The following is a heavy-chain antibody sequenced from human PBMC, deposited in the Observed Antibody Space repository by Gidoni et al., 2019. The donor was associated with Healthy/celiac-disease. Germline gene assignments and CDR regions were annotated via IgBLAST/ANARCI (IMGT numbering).Heavy chain of an antibody. CDR1: GLTFVDYA. D-gene: IGHD6-6*01. V-gene: IGHV3-9*01. CDR2: ISWDSGSI. Sequence: EVQLVESGGGLVQPGRSLRLSCAASGLTFVDYAMRWVRQAPGKGLGWVSGISWDSGSIGYADSVKGRFTISRDNAKNSLYLQMNRLGAEDTALYYCAKDKTSMNAYYFDYWGQGTLVTVSS. J-gene: IGHJ4*02. CDR3: AKDKTSMNAYYFDY.